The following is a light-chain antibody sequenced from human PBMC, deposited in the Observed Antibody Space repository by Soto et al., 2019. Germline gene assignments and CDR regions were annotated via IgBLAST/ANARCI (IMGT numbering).Light chain of an antibody. V-gene: IGKV3-15*01. CDR2: GAS. CDR1: RSVSTH. Sequence: EIVMTQSPATLSVSPGEGATLSCRASRSVSTHLAWFQQKTGQAPRLLNYGASTRATGIQARCSGSGSGTECTLPITSLRSDDFVVYYCQQYNNWPLYTFGQGTKLEIK. CDR3: QQYNNWPLYT. J-gene: IGKJ2*01.